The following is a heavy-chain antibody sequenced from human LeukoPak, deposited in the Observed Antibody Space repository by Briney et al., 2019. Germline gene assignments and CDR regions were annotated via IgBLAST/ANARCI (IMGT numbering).Heavy chain of an antibody. J-gene: IGHJ4*02. D-gene: IGHD5-18*01. CDR3: ARDSGRGYSYGYGSY. CDR2: INSDGSST. CDR1: GSTFSSYW. Sequence: GGSLRLSCAASGSTFSSYWMHWVRQAPGKGLVWVSRINSDGSSTSYADSVKGRFTISRDNAKNTLYLQMNSLRAEDTAVYYCARDSGRGYSYGYGSYWGQGTLVTVSS. V-gene: IGHV3-74*01.